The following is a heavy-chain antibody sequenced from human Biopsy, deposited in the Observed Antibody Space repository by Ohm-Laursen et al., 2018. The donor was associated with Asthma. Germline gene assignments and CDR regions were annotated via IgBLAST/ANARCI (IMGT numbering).Heavy chain of an antibody. CDR2: IYRNGNT. Sequence: SQTPSLTCGVSGDSIDSGDYSWTWIRQSPGVGLVWIGYIYRNGNTYYTPTLKNRVTITIDRSKNQFSMRLRSVTAADTAVYYCARGWNCGGDCYSLDYWGQGTLVTVSS. J-gene: IGHJ4*02. CDR3: ARGWNCGGDCYSLDY. V-gene: IGHV4-30-2*06. D-gene: IGHD2-21*02. CDR1: GDSIDSGDYS.